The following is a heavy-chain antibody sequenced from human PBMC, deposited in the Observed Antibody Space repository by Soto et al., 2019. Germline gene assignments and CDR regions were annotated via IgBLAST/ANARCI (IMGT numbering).Heavy chain of an antibody. CDR2: IDPSDSYT. J-gene: IGHJ4*02. D-gene: IGHD6-13*01. CDR1: GYSSTSYW. CDR3: ARPACIAAAGPDDLDY. V-gene: IGHV5-10-1*01. Sequence: LGESLKISCKGSGYSSTSYWLSWVRQMPGKGLEWMGRIDPSDSYTNYSPSFQGHVTISADKSISTAYLQWSSLKASDTAMYYCARPACIAAAGPDDLDYSGQGTLVTVSS.